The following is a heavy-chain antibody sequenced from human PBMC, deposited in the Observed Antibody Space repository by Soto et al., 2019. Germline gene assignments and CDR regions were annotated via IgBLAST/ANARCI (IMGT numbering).Heavy chain of an antibody. V-gene: IGHV3-30-3*01. J-gene: IGHJ2*01. Sequence: QVQLVESGGGVVQPGRSLRLSCAASGFTFSSYAMHWVRQAPGKGLEWVAVISYDGSNKYYADSVKGRFTISRDNSKNTLYLQMNSLGAEDTAVYYCARPLWRDDYNWGYFALWGRGTLVTVSS. D-gene: IGHD4-4*01. CDR1: GFTFSSYA. CDR3: ARPLWRDDYNWGYFAL. CDR2: ISYDGSNK.